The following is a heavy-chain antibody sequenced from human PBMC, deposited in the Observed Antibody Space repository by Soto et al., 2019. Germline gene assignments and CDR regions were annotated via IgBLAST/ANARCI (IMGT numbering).Heavy chain of an antibody. CDR1: GVTFSDYD. J-gene: IGHJ5*02. CDR3: ARDRRGVLDP. Sequence: GGSLRLSCAASGVTFSDYDMSWVRPAPGKGLAWVSAISGSGRSTYYADSVKGRFTISRDNSKNTLYLQMNSLRAEDTAVYYCARDRRGVLDPWGQGIPVTVSS. V-gene: IGHV3-23*01. CDR2: ISGSGRST.